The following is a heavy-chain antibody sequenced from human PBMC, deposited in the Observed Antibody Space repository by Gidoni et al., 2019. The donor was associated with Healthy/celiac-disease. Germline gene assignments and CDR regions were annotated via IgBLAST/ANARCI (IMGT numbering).Heavy chain of an antibody. CDR1: GFTFSSYA. Sequence: QVQLVESGGGVVQPGRSLRLSCAASGFTFSSYAMPWFRQAPGKGLEWVAVISYDGSNKYYADSVKGRFTISRDNSKNTLYLQMNSLRAEDTAVYYCARSVRVTTNKRRNYYYYGMDVWGQGTTVTVSS. J-gene: IGHJ6*02. CDR2: ISYDGSNK. D-gene: IGHD4-4*01. CDR3: ARSVRVTTNKRRNYYYYGMDV. V-gene: IGHV3-30-3*01.